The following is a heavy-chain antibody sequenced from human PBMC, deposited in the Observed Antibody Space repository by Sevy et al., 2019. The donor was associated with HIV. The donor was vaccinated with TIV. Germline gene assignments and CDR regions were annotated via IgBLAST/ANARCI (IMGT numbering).Heavy chain of an antibody. J-gene: IGHJ4*02. CDR1: GGSISGYY. D-gene: IGHD5-12*01. V-gene: IGHV4-59*08. Sequence: SETLSLTCTVSGGSISGYYWGWIRQPPGKGLEWIGYIFFRGSTNYNPSLKSRLTISVDTSKNQFSLRLTSVTAADTAVYYWAGFEGRYNGYDPPVGFDYWGQGTLVTVSS. CDR2: IFFRGST. CDR3: AGFEGRYNGYDPPVGFDY.